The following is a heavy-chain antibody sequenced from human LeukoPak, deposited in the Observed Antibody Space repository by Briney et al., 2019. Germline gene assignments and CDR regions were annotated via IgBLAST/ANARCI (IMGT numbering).Heavy chain of an antibody. D-gene: IGHD4-23*01. J-gene: IGHJ4*02. V-gene: IGHV4-38-2*01. CDR1: GYSISSGYY. CDR2: IYHSGST. CDR3: ARYYGGDSAIDY. Sequence: PSETLSLTCAVSGYSISSGYYWGWIRQPPGKGLEWIGRIYHSGSTYYSPSLRGRVTISVDTSKNQFSLKLPSVTAADTAVYYCARYYGGDSAIDYWGQGTLVTVSS.